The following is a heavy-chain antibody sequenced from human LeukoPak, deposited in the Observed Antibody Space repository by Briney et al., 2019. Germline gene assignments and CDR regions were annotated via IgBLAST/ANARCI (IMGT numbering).Heavy chain of an antibody. CDR3: ARDVGGGSYIDY. CDR1: GGSFSGYY. J-gene: IGHJ4*02. D-gene: IGHD1-26*01. CDR2: INHSGST. Sequence: SETLSLTCAVYGGSFSGYYWSWIRQPPGKGLEWIGEINHSGSTNYNPSLKSRVTISVDTSKNQFSLKLSSVTAADTAVYYCARDVGGGSYIDYWGQGTLVTVSS. V-gene: IGHV4-34*01.